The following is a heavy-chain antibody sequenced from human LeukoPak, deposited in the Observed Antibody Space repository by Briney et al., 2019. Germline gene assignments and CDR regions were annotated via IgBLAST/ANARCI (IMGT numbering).Heavy chain of an antibody. J-gene: IGHJ5*02. CDR1: GYTFTGYY. CDR3: ARDRLVVVVAATPRISWFDP. V-gene: IGHV1-2*02. D-gene: IGHD2-15*01. Sequence: ASVKVSCKASGYTFTGYYMHWVRQAPGQGLEWMGWINPNSGGTNYAQKFQGRVTMTRDTSISTAYMELSRLRSDDTAVYYCARDRLVVVVAATPRISWFDPWGQGTLVTVSS. CDR2: INPNSGGT.